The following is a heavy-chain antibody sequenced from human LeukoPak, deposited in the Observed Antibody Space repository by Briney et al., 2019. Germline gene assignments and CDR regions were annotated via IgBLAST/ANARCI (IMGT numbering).Heavy chain of an antibody. CDR3: ARGPSLGAHLDY. CDR1: GGSFSDYY. J-gene: IGHJ4*02. Sequence: QPSETLSLTCAVYGGSFSDYYWSWIRQPPGKGLEWIGEINHSGSTNYNPSLKGRVTISVDKSKNQFSLKFNSVTAADTAVYYCARGPSLGAHLDYWGQGTLVTVSS. CDR2: INHSGST. V-gene: IGHV4-34*01. D-gene: IGHD1-26*01.